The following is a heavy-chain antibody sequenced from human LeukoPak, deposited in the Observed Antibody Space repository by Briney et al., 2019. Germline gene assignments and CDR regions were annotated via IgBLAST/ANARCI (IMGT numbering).Heavy chain of an antibody. CDR3: ARFGVDYYYFDY. CDR2: INPNSGGT. Sequence: ASVKVSCKASGYTFTGYYMHWVRQAPGQGLEWMGWINPNSGGTNYAQKFQGRVTMTRDTSISTAHMELSRLRSDDTAVYYCARFGVDYYYFDYWGQGTLVTVSS. J-gene: IGHJ4*02. CDR1: GYTFTGYY. D-gene: IGHD3-3*01. V-gene: IGHV1-2*02.